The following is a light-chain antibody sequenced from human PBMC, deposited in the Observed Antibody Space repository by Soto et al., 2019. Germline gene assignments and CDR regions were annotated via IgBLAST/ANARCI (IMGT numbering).Light chain of an antibody. Sequence: EIVLTQSPATLSLSPGERATLSCRASQSISSYLAWYQQKPGQAPRLLIYDASNRATGIPARFSGSRSGTDFTLTISSLEPEDSAVYYCQQRSNWPLTFGPGTKVDIK. J-gene: IGKJ3*01. CDR2: DAS. CDR1: QSISSY. CDR3: QQRSNWPLT. V-gene: IGKV3-11*01.